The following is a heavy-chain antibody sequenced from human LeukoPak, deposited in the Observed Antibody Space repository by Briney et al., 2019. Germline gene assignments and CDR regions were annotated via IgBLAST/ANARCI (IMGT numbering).Heavy chain of an antibody. D-gene: IGHD3-9*01. J-gene: IGHJ6*02. CDR3: ARSIGLTGGGVDV. CDR1: GFTFSTYS. CDR2: ISSRSTYI. Sequence: PGGSLRLSCAASGFTFSTYSMNWVRQAPGKGLEWVSSISSRSTYIYYADSVKGRFTISRDNARNSLYLQMNSLRAEDTAVYYCARSIGLTGGGVDVWGQGTTVTVSS. V-gene: IGHV3-21*04.